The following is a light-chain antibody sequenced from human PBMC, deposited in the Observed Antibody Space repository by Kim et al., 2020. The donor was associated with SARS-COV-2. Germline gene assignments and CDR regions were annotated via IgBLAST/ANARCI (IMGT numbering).Light chain of an antibody. V-gene: IGLV6-57*03. J-gene: IGLJ3*02. CDR3: QSYDSSSWV. CDR2: EDN. Sequence: GRTVTSAGTRISGSSASNYVHWYQQRPGSAPTTVIYEDNQRASGVPARFSGSIDSSSNSASLTISGLKTEDEADYYCQSYDSSSWVFGGGTQLTVL. CDR1: SGSSASNY.